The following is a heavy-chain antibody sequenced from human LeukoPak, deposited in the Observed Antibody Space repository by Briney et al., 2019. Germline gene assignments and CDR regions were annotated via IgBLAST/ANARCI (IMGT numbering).Heavy chain of an antibody. V-gene: IGHV3-30*04. CDR1: GFIFSDYA. CDR2: ISHDGSNK. CDR3: ARDFGGLRWNYYFDY. Sequence: GGSLRLSCAASGFIFSDYAMHWVRQAPGKGLEWVAIISHDGSNKYHADSVKGRFTISRDNSKNTLYLQMNSLIDEDTAVYLCARDFGGLRWNYYFDYWGQGTLVTASS. J-gene: IGHJ4*02. D-gene: IGHD4-23*01.